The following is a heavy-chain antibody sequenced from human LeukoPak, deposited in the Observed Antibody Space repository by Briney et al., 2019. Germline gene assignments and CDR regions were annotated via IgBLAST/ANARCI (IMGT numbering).Heavy chain of an antibody. Sequence: GASVKVSCKASGGTFSSYAISWVRHAPGQGLEWMGRIIPILGIANYAQKFQGRVTITADKSTSTAYMELSSLRSEDTAVYYCARGPLWFGDERTLDYWGQGTLVTVSP. CDR1: GGTFSSYA. CDR3: ARGPLWFGDERTLDY. CDR2: IIPILGIA. J-gene: IGHJ4*02. V-gene: IGHV1-69*04. D-gene: IGHD3-10*01.